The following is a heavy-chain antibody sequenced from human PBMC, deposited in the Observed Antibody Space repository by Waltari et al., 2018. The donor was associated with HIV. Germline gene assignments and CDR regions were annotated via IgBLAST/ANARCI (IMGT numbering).Heavy chain of an antibody. J-gene: IGHJ1*01. D-gene: IGHD3-9*01. CDR2: TPYDGSDE. CDR1: GFTFGSFA. CDR3: ATDFKARGLEPSFLDS. V-gene: IGHV3-30*02. Sequence: VRLVASGGGVLLPGGSLSLSCAASGFTFGSFASRWVRQVPGKGLDWVAFTPYDGSDEYYVESVKGRFTISKDNSRSFLTLQMNSLRPEDTAIYFCATDFKARGLEPSFLDSWGQGTLVTVSS.